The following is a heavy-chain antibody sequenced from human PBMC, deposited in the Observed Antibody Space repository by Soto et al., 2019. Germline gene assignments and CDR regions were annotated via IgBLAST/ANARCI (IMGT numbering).Heavy chain of an antibody. CDR3: ARRKLSGSPSEYYFYYGLDV. Sequence: PGGSLRLSCAASGFTFSNFGMHWVRQAPGKGLEWVAFIWYDGSKTYYADSVKGRFTISRDNSKNTLYLQMNSLRAEDTAVYYCARRKLSGSPSEYYFYYGLDVWGQVTTVTVYS. V-gene: IGHV3-33*01. CDR2: IWYDGSKT. CDR1: GFTFSNFG. J-gene: IGHJ6*02. D-gene: IGHD3-3*01.